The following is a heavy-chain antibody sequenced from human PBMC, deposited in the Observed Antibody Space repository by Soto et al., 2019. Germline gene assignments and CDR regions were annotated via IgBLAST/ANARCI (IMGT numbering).Heavy chain of an antibody. CDR3: AKDLAAAGEYYYYGMDV. CDR1: GFTFSYYG. J-gene: IGHJ6*02. V-gene: IGHV3-30*18. CDR2: ISYDGSSK. D-gene: IGHD6-13*01. Sequence: QVQLVESGGGVVQPGRSLRLSCAASGFTFSYYGIHWVRQAPGKGLEWVAVISYDGSSKYYADSVKGRFTISRDNSKNTLYLQMNSLRAEDTAAYYCAKDLAAAGEYYYYGMDVWGQGTTVTVSS.